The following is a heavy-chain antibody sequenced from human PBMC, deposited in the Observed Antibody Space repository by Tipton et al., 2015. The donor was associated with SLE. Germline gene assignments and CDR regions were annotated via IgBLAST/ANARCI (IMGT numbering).Heavy chain of an antibody. Sequence: QLVQSGAEVKPSETLSLTCTVSGGSISSYYWSWIRQPPGKGLEWIGEINHSGSTNYNPSLKSRVTISVDTSKNQFSLKLSSVTAADTAVYYCARGDPYGGNSDYWGQGTLVTVSS. CDR3: ARGDPYGGNSDY. D-gene: IGHD4-23*01. V-gene: IGHV4-34*01. CDR1: GGSISSYY. J-gene: IGHJ4*02. CDR2: INHSGST.